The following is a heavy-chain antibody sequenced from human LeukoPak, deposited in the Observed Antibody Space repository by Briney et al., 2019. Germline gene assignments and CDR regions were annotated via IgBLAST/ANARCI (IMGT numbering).Heavy chain of an antibody. CDR1: GGSISSGSYY. CDR2: IYTSGST. CDR3: ARERITVVRGVRKNYYYYMDV. J-gene: IGHJ6*03. Sequence: SETLSLTCTVSGGSISSGSYYWSWIRQPAGKGLEWIGRIYTSGSTNYNPSLKSRVTMSVDTSKNQFSLKLSSVTAADTAVYYCARERITVVRGVRKNYYYYMDVWGKGTTVTISS. V-gene: IGHV4-61*02. D-gene: IGHD3-10*01.